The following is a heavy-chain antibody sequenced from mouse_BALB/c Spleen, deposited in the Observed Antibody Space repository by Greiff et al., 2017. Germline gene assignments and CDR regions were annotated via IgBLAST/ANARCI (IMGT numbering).Heavy chain of an antibody. Sequence: EVKLQESGGGLVQPGGSRKLSCAASGFTFSSFGMHWVRQAPEKGLEWVAYISSGSSTIYYADTVKGRFTISRDNPKNTLFLQMTSLRSEDTAMYYCARGEVPSYWGQGTLVTVSA. V-gene: IGHV5-17*02. CDR3: ARGEVPSY. J-gene: IGHJ3*01. D-gene: IGHD2-14*01. CDR1: GFTFSSFG. CDR2: ISSGSSTI.